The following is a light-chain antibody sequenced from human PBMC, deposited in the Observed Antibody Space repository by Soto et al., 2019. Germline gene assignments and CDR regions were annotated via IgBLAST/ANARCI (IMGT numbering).Light chain of an antibody. CDR2: EVN. CDR3: CSYADSYTYV. J-gene: IGLJ1*01. Sequence: QSVLTQPHSVSASPGQSVTIPCTGTSSDVGGYNYVSWYQHHPGKAPKLMIYEVNKRPSGVPDRFSGSKSGNTASLTISGLQAEDEADYYCCSYADSYTYVFGIGTKVTVL. CDR1: SSDVGGYNY. V-gene: IGLV2-11*01.